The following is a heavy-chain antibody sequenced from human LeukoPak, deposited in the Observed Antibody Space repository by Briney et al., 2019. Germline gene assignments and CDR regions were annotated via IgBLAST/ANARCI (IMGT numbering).Heavy chain of an antibody. CDR3: ARSAVTADDFYYYYMDV. CDR1: GGSITSGPYY. J-gene: IGHJ6*03. V-gene: IGHV4-31*03. D-gene: IGHD1-20*01. Sequence: SETLSLTCTVSGGSITSGPYYWTWLRQLPGKGLEWIGYIYHRGDTYSNPSLKSRLTISVDTSKNQFSLRLSSVTAADTAVYYCARSAVTADDFYYYYMDVWGKGTTVAVSS. CDR2: IYHRGDT.